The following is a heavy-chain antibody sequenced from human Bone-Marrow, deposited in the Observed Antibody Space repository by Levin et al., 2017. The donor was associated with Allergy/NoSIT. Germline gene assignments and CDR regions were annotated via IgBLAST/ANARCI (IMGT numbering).Heavy chain of an antibody. Sequence: RASVKVSCKASGYTFTSYDINWVRQATGQGLEWMGWMNPNSGNTGYAQKFQGRVTMTRNTSISTAYMELSSLRSEDTAVYYCARWSRRYRGGQENNWFDPWGQGTLVTVSS. CDR3: ARWSRRYRGGQENNWFDP. D-gene: IGHD1-14*01. CDR2: MNPNSGNT. J-gene: IGHJ5*02. CDR1: GYTFTSYD. V-gene: IGHV1-8*01.